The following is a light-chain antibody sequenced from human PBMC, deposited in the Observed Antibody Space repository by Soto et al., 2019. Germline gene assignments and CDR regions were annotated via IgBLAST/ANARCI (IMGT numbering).Light chain of an antibody. Sequence: AIQLTQSPSSLPASVGDRVTITCRASQGISSALAWYQQRPGKAPKLLIYDASRLQSGVPSRFSGSGAGTDFTLTISSLQPEDFVTYCCQQFNNYPLTFGGGTKVDIK. CDR2: DAS. J-gene: IGKJ4*01. CDR1: QGISSA. V-gene: IGKV1D-13*01. CDR3: QQFNNYPLT.